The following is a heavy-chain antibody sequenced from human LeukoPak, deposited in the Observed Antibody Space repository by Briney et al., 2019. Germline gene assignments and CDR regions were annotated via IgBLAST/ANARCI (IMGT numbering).Heavy chain of an antibody. CDR3: AREGSAVTNFDY. V-gene: IGHV4-34*01. Sequence: SETLSLTCAVYGGSFSSFYWSWIRQPPGEGLGWIGEISHSGTTTYNPSLKSRATISVDTSKNQFSLKVSAVTAADTAVYYWAREGSAVTNFDYWGQGTLVTVSS. D-gene: IGHD3-10*01. CDR2: ISHSGTT. CDR1: GGSFSSFY. J-gene: IGHJ4*02.